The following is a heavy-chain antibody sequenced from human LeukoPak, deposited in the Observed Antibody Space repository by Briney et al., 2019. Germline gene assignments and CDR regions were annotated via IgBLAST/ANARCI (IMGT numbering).Heavy chain of an antibody. V-gene: IGHV4-59*01. Sequence: SEPLSLTCTVSGGSISSYYWSWIRQPPGKGLEWIGYIYYSGSTNYNPSLKSRVIISVDTSKNQFSLKLSSVTAADTAVYYCARGVLPYYYDSSHYFDYWGQGTLVTVSS. D-gene: IGHD3-22*01. CDR3: ARGVLPYYYDSSHYFDY. J-gene: IGHJ4*02. CDR1: GGSISSYY. CDR2: IYYSGST.